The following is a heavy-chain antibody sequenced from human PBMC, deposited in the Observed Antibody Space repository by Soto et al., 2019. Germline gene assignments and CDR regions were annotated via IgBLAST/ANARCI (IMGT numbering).Heavy chain of an antibody. V-gene: IGHV1-69*01. CDR3: ARDQRGGYCTHGVCHNPYYGMDV. Sequence: QVQLVQSGAEVKKPGSSVKVSCKASGGTFSSYAISWVRQAPGQGLEWMGGIIPIFGTANYAQKFQGRVTITADESTSTAYMELSSLRSEDTAVYYCARDQRGGYCTHGVCHNPYYGMDVWGQGTTVTVSS. J-gene: IGHJ6*02. D-gene: IGHD2-8*01. CDR1: GGTFSSYA. CDR2: IIPIFGTA.